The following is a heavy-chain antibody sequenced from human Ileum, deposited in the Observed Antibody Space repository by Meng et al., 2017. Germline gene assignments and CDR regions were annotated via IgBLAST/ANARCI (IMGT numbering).Heavy chain of an antibody. V-gene: IGHV4-34*01. Sequence: VQSPGRGPVQSTPSLILSCTGAGYGGTFRGYYCGWNRQPPGKGLEWIGNIDNSGSNNYNPSLKSRVTISVDTSKNQFSLNLNSVTAADTAVYYCARGGGTRAYYFDYWGQGALVTVSS. D-gene: IGHD2-2*01. CDR2: IDNSGSN. J-gene: IGHJ4*02. CDR1: GGTFRGYY. CDR3: ARGGGTRAYYFDY.